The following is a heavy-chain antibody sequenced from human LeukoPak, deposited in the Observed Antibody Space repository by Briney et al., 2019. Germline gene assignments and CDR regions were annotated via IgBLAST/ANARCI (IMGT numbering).Heavy chain of an antibody. CDR2: IYYSGST. CDR1: GGSISSSSYY. J-gene: IGHJ3*02. Sequence: SETLSLTCTVSGGSISSSSYYWGWIRQPPGKGLEWIGSIYYSGSTYYNPSLKSRVTISVDTSKNQFSLKLSSVTAADTAVYYCARAYPLFLDYDFWSGYPHDAFDIWGQGTMVTVSS. CDR3: ARAYPLFLDYDFWSGYPHDAFDI. V-gene: IGHV4-39*07. D-gene: IGHD3-3*01.